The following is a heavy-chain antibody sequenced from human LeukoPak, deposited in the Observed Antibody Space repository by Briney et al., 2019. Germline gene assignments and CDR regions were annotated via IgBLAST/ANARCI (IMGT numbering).Heavy chain of an antibody. CDR2: ICYSGST. V-gene: IGHV4-30-4*01. J-gene: IGHJ4*02. Sequence: SETLSLTCTVSGGSISSGDYYWSWIRQPPGKGLEWIGYICYSGSTYYNPSLKSRVTISVDTSKNQFSLKLSSVTAADTAVYYCARVWFGVFDYWGQGTLVTVSS. CDR1: GGSISSGDYY. D-gene: IGHD3-10*01. CDR3: ARVWFGVFDY.